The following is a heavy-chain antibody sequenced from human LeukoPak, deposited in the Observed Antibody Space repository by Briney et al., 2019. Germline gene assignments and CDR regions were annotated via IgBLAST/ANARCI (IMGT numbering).Heavy chain of an antibody. Sequence: SETLSLTCTVSGGSISSGSYYWSWIRQPAGKGLEWIGRIYTSGSTNYNPSLKSRVTISVDTSKNQFSLKLSSVTAADAAVYYCARDASGSYLGFDYWGQGTLVTVSS. D-gene: IGHD1-26*01. CDR3: ARDASGSYLGFDY. J-gene: IGHJ4*02. V-gene: IGHV4-61*02. CDR1: GGSISSGSYY. CDR2: IYTSGST.